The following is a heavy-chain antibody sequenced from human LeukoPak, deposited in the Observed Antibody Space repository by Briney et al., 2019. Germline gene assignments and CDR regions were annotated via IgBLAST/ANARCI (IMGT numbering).Heavy chain of an antibody. V-gene: IGHV1-18*01. CDR2: ISTYNGNT. CDR1: DYTLLTFG. J-gene: IGHJ6*03. CDR3: ARPAKGAYYYYYMDV. Sequence: ASVKVSCKASDYTLLTFGITWVRQAPGQGLEWMGWISTYNGNTHYAQKLQGRVTMTTDTSTRTAYMELRSLTSNDTGIYYCARPAKGAYYYYYMDVWARGTTVTVSS. D-gene: IGHD2-2*01.